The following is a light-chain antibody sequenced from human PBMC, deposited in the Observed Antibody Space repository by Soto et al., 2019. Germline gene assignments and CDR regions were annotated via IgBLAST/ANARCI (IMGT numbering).Light chain of an antibody. CDR3: SSYTTSSTVL. Sequence: QSALTQPASVSGSPGQSITISCTGTSSDVGGYNYVSWYQQHTGKAPKLMIYDVSNRTSGVSNRFSGYKSGNTASLTISGLQAEDEADYHCSSYTTSSTVLFGGGTKLTVL. V-gene: IGLV2-14*03. CDR1: SSDVGGYNY. J-gene: IGLJ2*01. CDR2: DVS.